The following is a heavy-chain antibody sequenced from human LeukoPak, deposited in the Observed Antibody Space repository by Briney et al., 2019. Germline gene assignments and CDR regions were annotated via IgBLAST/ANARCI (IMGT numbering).Heavy chain of an antibody. J-gene: IGHJ5*02. CDR2: IYYSGST. V-gene: IGHV4-59*08. CDR1: GGSISSYY. CDR3: ARLPILWLGELPGFDP. Sequence: SETLSLTCTVSGGSISSYYWSWIRQPPGKGLEWIGYIYYSGSTNYNPSLKSRVTISVDTSKNQFSLKLSSVTAADTAVYYCARLPILWLGELPGFDPWGQGTLVTVSS. D-gene: IGHD3-10*01.